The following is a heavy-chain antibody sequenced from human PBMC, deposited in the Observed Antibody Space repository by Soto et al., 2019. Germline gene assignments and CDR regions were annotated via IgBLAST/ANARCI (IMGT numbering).Heavy chain of an antibody. D-gene: IGHD4-17*01. CDR1: GFTFSSYA. Sequence: GGSLRLSCAASGFTFSSYAMTWVRQAPGKGLEWVSSITTSGGRTYYADCVKGRFTISRDNSKNTLYLQMNSLRAEDTAVYYCTKKTDAVTPPGIDYWGQGTLVTVSS. V-gene: IGHV3-23*01. CDR2: ITTSGGRT. J-gene: IGHJ4*02. CDR3: TKKTDAVTPPGIDY.